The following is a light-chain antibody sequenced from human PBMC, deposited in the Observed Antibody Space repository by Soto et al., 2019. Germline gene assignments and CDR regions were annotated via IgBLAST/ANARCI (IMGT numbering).Light chain of an antibody. J-gene: IGKJ1*01. Sequence: DIQMPQSPSTLSASVGDRVTFTCRASQSVSIWLAWYQQKPGKAPKLLISGASTLESGVPSRFSGSGSGTEFTLTISSLQPDDFATYYCQQYKNYLTFGQGTKVDIK. CDR1: QSVSIW. CDR2: GAS. CDR3: QQYKNYLT. V-gene: IGKV1-5*01.